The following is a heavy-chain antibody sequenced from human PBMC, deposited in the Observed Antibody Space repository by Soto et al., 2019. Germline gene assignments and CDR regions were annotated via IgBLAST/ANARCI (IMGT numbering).Heavy chain of an antibody. J-gene: IGHJ4*02. CDR1: GFTFSSYW. V-gene: IGHV3-7*03. CDR3: ARSSLYYYDSSGYLPYDY. CDR2: IKQDGSEK. D-gene: IGHD3-22*01. Sequence: AGGSLRLSCAASGFTFSSYWMSWVRQAPGKGLEWVANIKQDGSEKYYVDSVKGRFTISRDNAKNSLYLQMNSLRAEDTAVYYCARSSLYYYDSSGYLPYDYWGQGTLVTVSS.